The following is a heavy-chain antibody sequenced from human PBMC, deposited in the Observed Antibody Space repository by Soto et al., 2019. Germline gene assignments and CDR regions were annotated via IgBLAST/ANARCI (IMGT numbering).Heavy chain of an antibody. D-gene: IGHD6-19*01. V-gene: IGHV1-69*01. CDR2: IIHIFGTA. CDR3: ARVGSSGWCGYYYGMDV. J-gene: IGHJ6*02. CDR1: GGTFRSYA. Sequence: QVQLVQSGAEVKKPGSSVKVSCKASGGTFRSYAITWVRQAPGQGLEWMGGIIHIFGTATYAQKFQGRVTITADESTSTAYMELSSLRSEDTAVYYCARVGSSGWCGYYYGMDVWGQGTTVTVSS.